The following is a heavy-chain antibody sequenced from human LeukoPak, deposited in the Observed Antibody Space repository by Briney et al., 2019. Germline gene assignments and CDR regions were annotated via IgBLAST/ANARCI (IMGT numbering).Heavy chain of an antibody. Sequence: GGSLRLSCAASGFTFSNAWMNWVRQAPGKGLEWVGRIKSKTDGGTTDYAAPVKGRFTISRDDSKNTLYLQMNSLKTEDTAVYYCTTPKTIFGVVRDSFDIWGQGTRVTVSS. CDR2: IKSKTDGGTT. V-gene: IGHV3-15*01. CDR3: TTPKTIFGVVRDSFDI. CDR1: GFTFSNAW. J-gene: IGHJ3*02. D-gene: IGHD3-3*01.